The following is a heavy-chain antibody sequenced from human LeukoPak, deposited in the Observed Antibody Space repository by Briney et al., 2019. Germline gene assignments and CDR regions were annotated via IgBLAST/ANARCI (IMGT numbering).Heavy chain of an antibody. Sequence: PGGSLRLSCSASGFTFSSYAMHWVRQAPGKGLEYVSAIVGDGGSTYYADSVKGRFTISKDNSRNMLYLQMNSLRAEDTAVYYCAKADEMNMDYWGQGTLVTVSS. CDR1: GFTFSSYA. CDR3: AKADEMNMDY. D-gene: IGHD2/OR15-2a*01. V-gene: IGHV3-64*04. J-gene: IGHJ4*02. CDR2: IVGDGGST.